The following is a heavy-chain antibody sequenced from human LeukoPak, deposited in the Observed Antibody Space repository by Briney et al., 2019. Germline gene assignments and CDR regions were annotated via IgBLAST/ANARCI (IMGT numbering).Heavy chain of an antibody. Sequence: ASVKVSFKASGYTFTGYYMHWVRQAPGQGLEWMGWIDPNSGGTNHAQKFQGRVTMTRDTSISTAYMELSRLRSDDTAVYYCARAYSGSYYSGYYYYYMDVWGKGTTVTVSS. D-gene: IGHD1-26*01. CDR2: IDPNSGGT. CDR3: ARAYSGSYYSGYYYYYMDV. CDR1: GYTFTGYY. J-gene: IGHJ6*03. V-gene: IGHV1-2*02.